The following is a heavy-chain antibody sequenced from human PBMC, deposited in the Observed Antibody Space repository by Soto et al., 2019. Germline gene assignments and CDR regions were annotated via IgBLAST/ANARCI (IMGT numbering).Heavy chain of an antibody. J-gene: IGHJ6*02. V-gene: IGHV3-30*18. CDR2: ISYDGNNK. CDR3: AKGGSGNYLTYYYYYGMDV. Sequence: GGSLRLSCAASGFSLSNNGMHWVRQAPGKELEWVAVISYDGNNKYYADSVKGRFTISRDNSKNTVYLEMNNLRAEDTAMYYCAKGGSGNYLTYYYYYGMDVWGQGTTVTVSS. D-gene: IGHD3-22*01. CDR1: GFSLSNNG.